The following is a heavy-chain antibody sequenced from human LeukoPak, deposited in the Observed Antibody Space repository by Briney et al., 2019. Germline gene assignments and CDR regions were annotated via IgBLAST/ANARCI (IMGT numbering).Heavy chain of an antibody. V-gene: IGHV3-72*01. CDR2: SRIKADSYIT. CDR1: GFTFSDHY. D-gene: IGHD2/OR15-2a*01. J-gene: IGHJ4*02. CDR3: ARGLNSFDH. Sequence: GGSLRLSCATSGFTFSDHYMDWIRQTPRKGLEWLGRSRIKADSYITQYAASVKGRFTISRDELKNLLYLQMDSLKTEDTAVYYCARGLNSFDHWGQGALVTVSS.